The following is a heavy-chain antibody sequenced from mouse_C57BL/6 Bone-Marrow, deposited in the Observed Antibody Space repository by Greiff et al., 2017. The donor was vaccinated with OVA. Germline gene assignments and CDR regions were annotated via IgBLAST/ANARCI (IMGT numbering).Heavy chain of an antibody. J-gene: IGHJ4*01. Sequence: EVQVVESGGGLVKPGGSLKLSCAASGFTFSDYGMHWVRQAPEKGLEWVAYISSGSSTIYYADTVKGRFTISRDNAKNTLFLQMTSLRSEATAMYYCAWVYDGYYDYYAMDYWGQGTSVTVSS. V-gene: IGHV5-17*01. CDR3: AWVYDGYYDYYAMDY. D-gene: IGHD2-3*01. CDR1: GFTFSDYG. CDR2: ISSGSSTI.